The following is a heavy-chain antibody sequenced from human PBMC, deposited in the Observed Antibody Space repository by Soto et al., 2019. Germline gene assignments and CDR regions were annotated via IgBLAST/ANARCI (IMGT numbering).Heavy chain of an antibody. V-gene: IGHV1-24*01. D-gene: IGHD1-1*01. CDR3: ATTWNVNAFDI. J-gene: IGHJ3*02. CDR1: GYTLTELS. CDR2: FYPEDGET. Sequence: QVQLVQSGAEVKKPGASVKVSCKVSGYTLTELSMHWVRQAPGKGLEWMGGFYPEDGETSYAQKLQGRVTMTEDTSTDTAYMDLSSLRSEHTAVYYCATTWNVNAFDIWGQGTMVTVSS.